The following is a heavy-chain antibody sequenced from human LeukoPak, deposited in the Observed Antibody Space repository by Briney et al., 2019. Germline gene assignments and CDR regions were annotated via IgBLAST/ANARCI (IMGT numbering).Heavy chain of an antibody. CDR3: ARDDSSSSGGFDY. CDR1: GFTFSSYG. CDR2: IWYDGSNK. J-gene: IGHJ4*02. D-gene: IGHD6-6*01. Sequence: PGGSLRLSCAASGFTFSSYGMHWVRQAPGKGLEWVAVIWYDGSNKYYADSVKGRFTISRDNSKNTLYLQMNSLRAEDTAVYYCARDDSSSSGGFDYWGQGTLVIVSS. V-gene: IGHV3-33*01.